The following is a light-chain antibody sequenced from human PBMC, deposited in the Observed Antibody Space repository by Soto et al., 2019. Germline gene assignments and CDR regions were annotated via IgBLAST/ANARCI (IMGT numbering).Light chain of an antibody. CDR2: DNK. CDR3: QSYDSSLSGYV. CDR1: SSNIGAGYD. J-gene: IGLJ1*01. V-gene: IGLV1-40*01. Sequence: QSVLTQPPSVSGAPGQRVTISCTGSSSNIGAGYDVHWYQQLPGTAPKVLIYDNKNRPSGVPDRFSGSKSGTSASLAITGLQPEDEADYYCQSYDSSLSGYVFGTGTKSPS.